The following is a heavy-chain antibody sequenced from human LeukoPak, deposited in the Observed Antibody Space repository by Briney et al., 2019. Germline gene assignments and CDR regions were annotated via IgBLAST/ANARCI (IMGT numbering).Heavy chain of an antibody. V-gene: IGHV6-1*01. CDR2: TYYRSKWYN. D-gene: IGHD3-10*01. Sequence: SQTLSLTCAISGDSVSSNSAAWNWIRQSPSRGLEWLGRTYYRSKWYNDYAVSVESRITINPDTSKNQFSLQLNSVTPEDTAVYYCARDRDLWFGELAWFDPWGQGTLVTVSS. CDR3: ARDRDLWFGELAWFDP. CDR1: GDSVSSNSAA. J-gene: IGHJ5*02.